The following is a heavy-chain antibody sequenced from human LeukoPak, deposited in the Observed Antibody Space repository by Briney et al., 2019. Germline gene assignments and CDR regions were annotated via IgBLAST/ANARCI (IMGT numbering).Heavy chain of an antibody. J-gene: IGHJ6*03. CDR2: IKSKTDGGTT. D-gene: IGHD2-8*02. V-gene: IGHV3-15*01. CDR3: TTVILSQDYYYYYMDV. CDR1: GFTFSNAW. Sequence: GGTLRLSCAASGFTFSNAWMSWVRQAPGKGLEWVGRIKSKTDGGTTDYAAPVKGRFTISRDDSKNTLYLQMNSLKTEDTAVYYCTTVILSQDYYYYYMDVWGKGTTVTVSS.